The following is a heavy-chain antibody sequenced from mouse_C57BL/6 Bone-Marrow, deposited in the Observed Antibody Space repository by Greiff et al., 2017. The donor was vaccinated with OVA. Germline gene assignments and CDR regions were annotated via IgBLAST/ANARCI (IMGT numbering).Heavy chain of an antibody. CDR2: IYPVSGET. Sequence: QVQLQQSGAELASPGASVTLSCTASGYNFTDYIMHWVKKRPGQGLEWIGRIYPVSGETNYTQKFKGKATFSVDRSSSTVYMELTSLTSEDPAVYYCAVANWDSAWFAYWGQGTLVTVST. CDR3: AVANWDSAWFAY. CDR1: GYNFTDYI. V-gene: IGHV1-11*01. J-gene: IGHJ3*01. D-gene: IGHD4-1*01.